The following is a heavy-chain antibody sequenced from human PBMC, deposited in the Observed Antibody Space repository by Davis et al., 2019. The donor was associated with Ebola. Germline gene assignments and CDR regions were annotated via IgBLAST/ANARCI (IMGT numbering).Heavy chain of an antibody. CDR2: ISGSGGST. V-gene: IGHV3-23*01. Sequence: GGSLRLSCAASEFTFSGYAMSWVRQAPGKGLEWVSAISGSGGSTYYAGSVKGRFTISRDNSRNTLYLQMNSLRVDDTAVYFCVKDPYADFHDGAYWGQGTLVTVSS. CDR1: EFTFSGYA. CDR3: VKDPYADFHDGAY. J-gene: IGHJ4*02. D-gene: IGHD4/OR15-4a*01.